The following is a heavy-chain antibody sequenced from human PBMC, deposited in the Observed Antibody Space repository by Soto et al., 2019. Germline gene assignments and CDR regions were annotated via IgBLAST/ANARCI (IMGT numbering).Heavy chain of an antibody. CDR2: IYYSGST. Sequence: PSETLSLTCAVYGGSFSGYYWSWIRQPPGKGLEWIGYIYYSGSTNYNPSLKSRVTISVDTSKNQFSLKLSSVTAADTAVYYCARVPWGVGATTLDYWGQGTLVTVSS. V-gene: IGHV4-59*01. CDR3: ARVPWGVGATTLDY. J-gene: IGHJ4*02. D-gene: IGHD1-26*01. CDR1: GGSFSGYY.